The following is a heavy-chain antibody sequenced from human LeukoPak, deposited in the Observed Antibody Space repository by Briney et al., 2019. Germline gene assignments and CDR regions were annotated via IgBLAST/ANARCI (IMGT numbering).Heavy chain of an antibody. Sequence: ASVKVSCKASGYTFTSYYMHWVRQAPGQGLEWMGIINPSDGSAIYTQKFQGRVTLTTDTSTSTVYMELNSLRSEDTAVYYCARGFNYYDNSGYYQYYFDYWGQGTLVTVSS. V-gene: IGHV1-46*01. D-gene: IGHD3-22*01. J-gene: IGHJ4*02. CDR3: ARGFNYYDNSGYYQYYFDY. CDR1: GYTFTSYY. CDR2: INPSDGSA.